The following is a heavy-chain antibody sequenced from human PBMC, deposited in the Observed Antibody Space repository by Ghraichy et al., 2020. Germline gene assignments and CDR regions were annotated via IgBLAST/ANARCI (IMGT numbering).Heavy chain of an antibody. CDR1: GYTFSDYD. D-gene: IGHD2-2*01. CDR3: ARAIRYQLLSEY. CDR2: MNPNSANT. J-gene: IGHJ4*02. V-gene: IGHV1-8*01. Sequence: ASVKVSCMTSGYTFSDYDIIWVRQAAGQGLAWMGWMNPNSANTGYAQKFRGRVSMTSDNLINTAYMELSSMRSDDTAVYYCARAIRYQLLSEYWGQGTLVTVSS.